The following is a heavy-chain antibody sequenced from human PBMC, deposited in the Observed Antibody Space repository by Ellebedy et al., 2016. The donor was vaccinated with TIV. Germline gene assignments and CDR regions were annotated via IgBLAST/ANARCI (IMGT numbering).Heavy chain of an antibody. J-gene: IGHJ3*02. CDR3: AREVLASSKGGPFDI. V-gene: IGHV3-48*04. D-gene: IGHD3-3*02. CDR2: ITSSSSTI. CDR1: GFTFSTYS. Sequence: GGSLRLSCAASGFTFSTYSMNWVRQAPGKGLEWVSYITSSSSTIYYADSVKGRFTISRDNAKNTLYLQMNSVRAEDTALYYCAREVLASSKGGPFDIWGQGTMVTVSS.